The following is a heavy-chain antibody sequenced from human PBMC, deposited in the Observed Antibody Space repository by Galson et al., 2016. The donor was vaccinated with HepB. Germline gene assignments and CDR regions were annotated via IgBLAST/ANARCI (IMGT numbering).Heavy chain of an antibody. CDR3: ARDSGYNEHGGFDN. J-gene: IGHJ4*02. V-gene: IGHV3-66*02. Sequence: SLRLSCAASGFTASTTYVAWVRQAPGKGLECVSVVFSGGTTFYAGSVMGRFTISRDHSTNTLYLQMRSLRTEDTAVYYCARDSGYNEHGGFDNWGQGTLVTVSS. CDR2: VFSGGTT. D-gene: IGHD5-24*01. CDR1: GFTASTTY.